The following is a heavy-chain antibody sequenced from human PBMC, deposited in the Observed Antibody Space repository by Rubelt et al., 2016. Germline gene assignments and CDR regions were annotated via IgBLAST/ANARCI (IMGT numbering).Heavy chain of an antibody. J-gene: IGHJ5*02. V-gene: IGHV4-39*01. D-gene: IGHD2-2*02. CDR3: ARGVVPAAIDWFDP. CDR2: IYYSGST. Sequence: QVQLQESGPGLVKPSGTLSLTCAVSGGSISSSSYYWGWIRQPPGKGLEWIGSIYYSGSTYYNPSLKSRVIISVDTSKNQVSRKLGSVTAADTAVYDCARGVVPAAIDWFDPWGQGTLVTVSS. CDR1: GGSISSSSYY.